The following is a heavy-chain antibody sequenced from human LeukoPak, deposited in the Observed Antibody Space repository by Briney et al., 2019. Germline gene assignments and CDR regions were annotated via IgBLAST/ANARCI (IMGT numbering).Heavy chain of an antibody. CDR1: GFDFGSDA. J-gene: IGHJ5*02. D-gene: IGHD3-10*01. Sequence: PGGSLRLSCAASGFDFGSDAMNWVRQAPGKWLEWLAAISGRNHRTFYADSVEGRFTISRDNSKNTLYLQMDSLRGDDTAVYFCAREIGVPGWLDPWGQGTLVIVSS. V-gene: IGHV3-23*01. CDR3: AREIGVPGWLDP. CDR2: ISGRNHRT.